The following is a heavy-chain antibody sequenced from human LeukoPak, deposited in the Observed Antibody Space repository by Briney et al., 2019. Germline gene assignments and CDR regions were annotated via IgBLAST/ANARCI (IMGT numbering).Heavy chain of an antibody. Sequence: GGSLRLSCAASGFTFGSYEMNWVRQAPGKGLEWVSYISSSGTTIYYAGSVKGRFTISRDNAKNSLYLQMNSLRAEDTAVYYCARRYCSSTSCLIDYWGQGTLVTVSS. CDR2: ISSSGTTI. CDR1: GFTFGSYE. J-gene: IGHJ4*02. V-gene: IGHV3-48*03. D-gene: IGHD2-2*01. CDR3: ARRYCSSTSCLIDY.